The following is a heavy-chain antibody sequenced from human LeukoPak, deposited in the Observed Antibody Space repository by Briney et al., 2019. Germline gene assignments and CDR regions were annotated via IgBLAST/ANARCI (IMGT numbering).Heavy chain of an antibody. D-gene: IGHD3-9*01. V-gene: IGHV3-74*01. CDR3: ARVSLYYDILTGDEPYYFDY. CDR1: GFTFSSYW. CDR2: INSDGSST. Sequence: PGGSLRLSCAASGFTFSSYWMHWVRQAPGKGLVWVSRINSDGSSTSYADSVKRRFTISRDNAKNTLYLQMNSLRAEDTAVYYCARVSLYYDILTGDEPYYFDYWGQGTLVTVSS. J-gene: IGHJ4*02.